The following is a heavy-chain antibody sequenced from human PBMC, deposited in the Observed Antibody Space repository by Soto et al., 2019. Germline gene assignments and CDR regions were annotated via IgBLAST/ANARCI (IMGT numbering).Heavy chain of an antibody. J-gene: IGHJ4*02. Sequence: VQLVESGGGVVQPGRSLRLSCAASGFTFSSYGMHWVRQAPGKGLEWVAVISYDGSNKYYADSVKGRFTISRDNSKNTLYLQMNSLRAEDTAVYYCAKDGDHCTGGSCNYFDYWGQGTLVTDSS. CDR3: AKDGDHCTGGSCNYFDY. CDR1: GFTFSSYG. CDR2: ISYDGSNK. V-gene: IGHV3-30*18. D-gene: IGHD2-15*01.